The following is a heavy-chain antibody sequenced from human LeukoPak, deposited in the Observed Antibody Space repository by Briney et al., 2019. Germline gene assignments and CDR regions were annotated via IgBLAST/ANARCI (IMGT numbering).Heavy chain of an antibody. CDR2: FDPEDGET. Sequence: GASVKVSCKVSGYTLTELSMHWVRQAPGKGLEWMGGFDPEDGETICAQRFQGRVTMTEDTSTDTAYMELNSLRSEDTAVYYCATGHPSRKAQYYYYYYMDVWGKGTTVTISS. J-gene: IGHJ6*03. D-gene: IGHD2-2*01. V-gene: IGHV1-24*01. CDR1: GYTLTELS. CDR3: ATGHPSRKAQYYYYYYMDV.